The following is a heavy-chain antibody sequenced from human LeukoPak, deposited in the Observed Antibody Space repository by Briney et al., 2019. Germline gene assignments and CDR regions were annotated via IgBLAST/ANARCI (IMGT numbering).Heavy chain of an antibody. Sequence: PGGSLRLSCAASGFTFSSYGMHWVRQTPGKGLEWVSGISASGANTYYADSVKGRFTSSRDNSKNTLYLQMFNVRAEDAAVYYCAKVGENVLRVYPHSYYFDSWGQGTLVAVSS. D-gene: IGHD2-21*01. V-gene: IGHV3-23*01. CDR1: GFTFSSYG. J-gene: IGHJ4*02. CDR3: AKVGENVLRVYPHSYYFDS. CDR2: ISASGANT.